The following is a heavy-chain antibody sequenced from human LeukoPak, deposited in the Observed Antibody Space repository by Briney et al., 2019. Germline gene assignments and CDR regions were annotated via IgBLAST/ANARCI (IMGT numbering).Heavy chain of an antibody. CDR2: ISSSGSTI. J-gene: IGHJ6*02. Sequence: GGSLRLSCAASGFTFSSYEMNWVRQAPGKGLEWVSYISSSGSTIYYADSVKGRFTISRDNAKNSLYLQMNSLRADDTAVYYCARANPEYSYGQAYYGMDVWGQGTTVTVSS. V-gene: IGHV3-48*03. D-gene: IGHD5-18*01. CDR1: GFTFSSYE. CDR3: ARANPEYSYGQAYYGMDV.